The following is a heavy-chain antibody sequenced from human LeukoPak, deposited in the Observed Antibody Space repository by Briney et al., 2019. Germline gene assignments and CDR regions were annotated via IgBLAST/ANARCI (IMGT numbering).Heavy chain of an antibody. J-gene: IGHJ4*02. Sequence: GVSLRLSCTVSGFTVSSNSMSWVRQAPAKGLEWVSFIYSDNTHYSDSVKGRFTISRDNSKNTLYLQMNSLRAEDTAVYYCARRAGAYSHPYDYWGQGTLVTVSS. CDR1: GFTVSSNS. CDR3: ARRAGAYSHPYDY. D-gene: IGHD4/OR15-4a*01. CDR2: IYSDNT. V-gene: IGHV3-53*01.